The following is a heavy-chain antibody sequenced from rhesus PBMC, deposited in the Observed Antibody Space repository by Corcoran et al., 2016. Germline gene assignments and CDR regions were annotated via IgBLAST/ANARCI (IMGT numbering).Heavy chain of an antibody. V-gene: IGHV1S9*01. D-gene: IGHD6-37*01. CDR1: GYTFTTYN. J-gene: IGHJ4*01. CDR3: TKLAVAGHFDY. CDR2: INPDNGKT. Sequence: QVQLVQSGAEVKKPGASVKLSCKASGYTFTTYNINWVRQAPGQGLEWIGWINPDNGKTGYAQKFQGRVTMTRDTSTSTAYMELGSLRSEDTAVYYCTKLAVAGHFDYWGQGVLVTVSS.